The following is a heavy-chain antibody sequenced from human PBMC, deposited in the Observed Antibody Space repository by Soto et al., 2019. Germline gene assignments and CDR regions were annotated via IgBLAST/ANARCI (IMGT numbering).Heavy chain of an antibody. J-gene: IGHJ6*02. CDR1: GFTFSTYA. D-gene: IGHD3-3*01. Sequence: GGSLRLSCAASGFTFSTYAMSWVRQAPGKGLEWVANIKQDGSEKYYVDSVKGRFTISRDNAKNSLYLQMNSLRAEDTAVYYCARDRYSYYDFWSGSLPYYYFGMDVWGQGTTVTVSS. CDR3: ARDRYSYYDFWSGSLPYYYFGMDV. V-gene: IGHV3-7*01. CDR2: IKQDGSEK.